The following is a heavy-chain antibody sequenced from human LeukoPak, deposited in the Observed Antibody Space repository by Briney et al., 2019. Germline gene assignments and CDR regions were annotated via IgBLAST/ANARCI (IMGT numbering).Heavy chain of an antibody. D-gene: IGHD1-26*01. V-gene: IGHV1-46*01. CDR3: ARDNSVGDYAWWFDP. CDR2: INPSGGST. J-gene: IGHJ5*02. CDR1: GYTFGSYY. Sequence: ASVKVSCKTSGYTFGSYYIHWVRQAPGQGLEWMGVINPSGGSTSYAQKFQGRVTMTGDMSTSTDYMELSSLRSEDTAVYYCARDNSVGDYAWWFDPWGQGTLVTVSS.